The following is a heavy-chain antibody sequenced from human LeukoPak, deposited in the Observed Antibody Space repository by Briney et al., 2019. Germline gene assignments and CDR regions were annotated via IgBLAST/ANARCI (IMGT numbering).Heavy chain of an antibody. J-gene: IGHJ4*02. CDR3: ATLWFGEAATFDY. Sequence: GGSLRLSCAASGFTFSSYGMHWVRQAPGKGLEWVAVICYDGSNKYYADSVKGRFTISRDNSKNTLYLQMTSLRAEDTAVYYCATLWFGEAATFDYWGQGTLVTVSS. CDR2: ICYDGSNK. V-gene: IGHV3-33*01. CDR1: GFTFSSYG. D-gene: IGHD3-10*01.